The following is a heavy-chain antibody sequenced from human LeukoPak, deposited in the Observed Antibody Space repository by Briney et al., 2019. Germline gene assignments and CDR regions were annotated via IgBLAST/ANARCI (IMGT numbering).Heavy chain of an antibody. CDR2: ISSSSSTI. V-gene: IGHV3-48*01. Sequence: TGGSLRLSCAASGFAFSSHSMNWVRQAPGKGLEWVSYISSSSSTIYYADSVKGRFTISRDNAKNSLYLQMNSLRAEDTAVYYCARDWMVRGVITNWFDPWGQGTLVTVSS. CDR1: GFAFSSHS. J-gene: IGHJ5*02. CDR3: ARDWMVRGVITNWFDP. D-gene: IGHD3-10*01.